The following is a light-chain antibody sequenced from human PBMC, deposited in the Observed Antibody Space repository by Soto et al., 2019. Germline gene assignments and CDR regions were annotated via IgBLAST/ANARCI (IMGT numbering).Light chain of an antibody. CDR2: AAS. J-gene: IGKJ2*01. CDR3: LQYDRYPYT. V-gene: IGKV1-16*02. Sequence: DIQMTQSPSSLSASIGDRVTITCRASQDSSEYVGWFQQKPGKAPKSLIYAASTLQSGVPSNLSGRGTGTDFTLTIDGLQPADFATYFCLQYDRYPYTFGQGTKLEIK. CDR1: QDSSEY.